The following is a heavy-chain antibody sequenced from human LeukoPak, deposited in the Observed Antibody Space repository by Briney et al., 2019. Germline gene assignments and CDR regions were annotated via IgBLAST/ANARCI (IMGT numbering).Heavy chain of an antibody. CDR1: GGSISSSSYY. D-gene: IGHD6-13*01. V-gene: IGHV4-39*07. CDR2: IYYSGST. Sequence: PSETLSLTCTVSGGSISSSSYYWGWIRQPPGKGLEWIGSIYYSGSTYYNPSLKSRVTISVDTSKNQFSLKLSSVTAADTAVYYCASSGYSLSGYLDYWGQGTLVTVSS. CDR3: ASSGYSLSGYLDY. J-gene: IGHJ4*02.